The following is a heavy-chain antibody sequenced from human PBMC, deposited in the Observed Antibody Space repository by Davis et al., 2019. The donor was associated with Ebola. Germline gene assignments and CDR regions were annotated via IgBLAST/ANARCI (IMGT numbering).Heavy chain of an antibody. CDR2: VTSSGGST. CDR1: GFVFSSYA. Sequence: GESLKISCAASGFVFSSYAMTWARQVPGKGLEWVSAVTSSGGSTYYASSVKGRFTISRDNSKNTLFLQLNSLGVEDTAVYYCAKGGSGWPSDYSYGLGVWGKGTTVTVSS. CDR3: AKGGSGWPSDYSYGLGV. D-gene: IGHD6-19*01. V-gene: IGHV3-23*01. J-gene: IGHJ6*04.